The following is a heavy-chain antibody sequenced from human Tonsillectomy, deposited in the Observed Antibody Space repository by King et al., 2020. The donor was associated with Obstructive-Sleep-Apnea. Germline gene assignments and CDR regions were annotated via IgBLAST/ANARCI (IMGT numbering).Heavy chain of an antibody. CDR2: TYYRSRWYN. Sequence: VQLQQSGPGLVKPSQPLSLTCAISGDSVSSNNAAWNWIRQSPSRGLEWLGRTYYRSRWYNDYALSVKSRITINPDTSKNQFSLQLNSVTPEDTAVYYCARESGIIPTYYFACWGQGTLVTVSS. CDR3: ARESGIIPTYYFAC. D-gene: IGHD3-10*01. CDR1: GDSVSSNNAA. V-gene: IGHV6-1*01. J-gene: IGHJ4*02.